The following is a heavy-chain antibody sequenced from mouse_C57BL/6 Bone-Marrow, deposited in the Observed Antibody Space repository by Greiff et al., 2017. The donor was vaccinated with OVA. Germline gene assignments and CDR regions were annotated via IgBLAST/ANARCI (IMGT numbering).Heavy chain of an antibody. CDR3: VRHRITTVVAEAMDY. D-gene: IGHD1-1*01. CDR1: GFSFNTYA. V-gene: IGHV10-1*01. J-gene: IGHJ4*01. CDR2: IRSKSNNYAT. Sequence: EVQVVESGGGLVQPKGSLKLSCAASGFSFNTYAMNWVRQAPGKGLEWVARIRSKSNNYATYYADSVKDRFTISRDDSESMLYLQMNNLKTEDTAMYYCVRHRITTVVAEAMDYWGQGTSVTVSS.